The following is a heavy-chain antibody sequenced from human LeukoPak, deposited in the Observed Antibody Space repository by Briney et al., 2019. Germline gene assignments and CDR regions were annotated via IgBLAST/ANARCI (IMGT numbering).Heavy chain of an antibody. CDR3: ARSSDATVTTRVCLDY. V-gene: IGHV4-59*12. D-gene: IGHD4-17*01. J-gene: IGHJ4*02. CDR2: IYHSGST. Sequence: SETLSLTCTVSGGSISSYYWSWIRQPPGKGLGWIGEIYHSGSTNYNPSLKGRVTISVDKSKNQFSLKLSSVTAADTAVYYCARSSDATVTTRVCLDYWGQGTLVTVSS. CDR1: GGSISSYY.